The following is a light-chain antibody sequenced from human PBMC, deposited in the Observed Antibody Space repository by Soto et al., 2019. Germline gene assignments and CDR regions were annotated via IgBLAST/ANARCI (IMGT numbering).Light chain of an antibody. Sequence: EIVLTQSPGTLSLSAGERATLSCRASQSVSSNYLAWYQQKPGQAPSLLIYGASRRATGIPDRFSGSGPGTDFTLTISRLEPEDFAVYYCQQYGSSPPEKTFGQGTKVEIK. CDR1: QSVSSNY. J-gene: IGKJ1*01. CDR3: QQYGSSPPEKT. CDR2: GAS. V-gene: IGKV3-20*01.